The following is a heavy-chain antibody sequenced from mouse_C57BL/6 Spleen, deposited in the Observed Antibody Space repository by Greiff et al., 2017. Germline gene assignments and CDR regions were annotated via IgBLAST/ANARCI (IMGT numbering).Heavy chain of an antibody. D-gene: IGHD1-1*01. J-gene: IGHJ4*01. Sequence: QVQLKQSGAELARPGASVKMSCKASGYTFTSYTMHWVKQRPGQGLEWIGYINPSSGYTKYNQKFKDKATLTADKSSSTAYMQLSSLTSEDSAVDYCARSYGSSYYAMDYWGQGTSVTVSS. V-gene: IGHV1-4*01. CDR2: INPSSGYT. CDR3: ARSYGSSYYAMDY. CDR1: GYTFTSYT.